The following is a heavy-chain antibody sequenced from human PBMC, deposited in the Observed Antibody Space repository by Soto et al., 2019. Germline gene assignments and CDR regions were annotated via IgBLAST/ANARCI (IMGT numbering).Heavy chain of an antibody. D-gene: IGHD4-17*01. Sequence: QLQLQESGSGLVKPSQTLSLTCAVSGGSISSGGYSWSWIRQPPGKGLEWIGYIYHSGSTYYNPSIRSQVTISVDRSKNQFSLKLSSVTAADTAVYYCASDNYGGEDYYYGMDVWGQGTTVTVSS. V-gene: IGHV4-30-2*01. CDR2: IYHSGST. CDR3: ASDNYGGEDYYYGMDV. J-gene: IGHJ6*02. CDR1: GGSISSGGYS.